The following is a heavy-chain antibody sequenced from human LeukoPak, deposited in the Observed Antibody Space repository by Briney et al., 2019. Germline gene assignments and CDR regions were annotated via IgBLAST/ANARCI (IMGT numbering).Heavy chain of an antibody. CDR3: ARETCYDFWSGYCLLGAFDP. J-gene: IGHJ5*02. V-gene: IGHV3-48*01. D-gene: IGHD3-3*01. Sequence: GGSLRLSCAASGFTFSSYSMNWVRQAQGKGLEWVSYISSSSSTIYYADSVKGRFTISRDNAKNSLYLQMNSLRAEDTAVYYCARETCYDFWSGYCLLGAFDPWGQGTLVTVSS. CDR1: GFTFSSYS. CDR2: ISSSSSTI.